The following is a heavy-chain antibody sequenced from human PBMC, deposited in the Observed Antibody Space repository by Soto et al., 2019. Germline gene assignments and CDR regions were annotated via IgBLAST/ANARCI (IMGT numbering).Heavy chain of an antibody. Sequence: QVQLVESGGGVVQPGRSLRLSCAASGFTFSSYGMHWVRQAPGKGLEWVAVISYDGSNKYYADSVKGRFTISIDNPQKSLYLQLNTLRAADPAGYYCAKDLLGPVRAYGMDVWGQGTTVSVSS. CDR2: ISYDGSNK. V-gene: IGHV3-30*18. J-gene: IGHJ6*02. D-gene: IGHD7-27*01. CDR3: AKDLLGPVRAYGMDV. CDR1: GFTFSSYG.